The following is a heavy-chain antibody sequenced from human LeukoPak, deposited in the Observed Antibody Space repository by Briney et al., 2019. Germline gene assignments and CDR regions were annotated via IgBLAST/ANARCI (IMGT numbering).Heavy chain of an antibody. D-gene: IGHD3-22*01. CDR3: AGDCPNDDSSGYCFDH. CDR2: IIPILGIA. V-gene: IGHV1-69*02. J-gene: IGHJ4*02. Sequence: SVKVSCKASGGTFSSYTISWVRQAPAQGLEWMGRIIPILGIANYAQKFQGRVTITADKSTSTAYMELSSLRSVDTAIYSCAGDCPNDDSSGYCFDHWGQGTLVTVSS. CDR1: GGTFSSYT.